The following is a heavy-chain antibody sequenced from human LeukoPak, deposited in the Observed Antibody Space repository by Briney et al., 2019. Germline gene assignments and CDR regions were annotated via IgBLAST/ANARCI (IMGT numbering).Heavy chain of an antibody. V-gene: IGHV3-30*04. D-gene: IGHD2-21*01. CDR1: GFTFSNYP. CDR2: ISYDGTED. CDR3: TRTEDCGGGTCFDL. Sequence: PRGSLRLSCAGSGFTFSNYPIPWVRQPPGQGLEWVTVISYDGTEDYYADSVKGHFTISRDNSKNTVFLEMHSLRLEDTAVYYCTRTEDCGGGTCFDLWGQGSLVTVS. J-gene: IGHJ4*02.